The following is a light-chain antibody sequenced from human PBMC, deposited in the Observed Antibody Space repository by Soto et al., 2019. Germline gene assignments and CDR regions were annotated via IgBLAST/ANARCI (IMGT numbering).Light chain of an antibody. CDR1: SSDVGGYNY. V-gene: IGLV2-14*01. Sequence: QSVLTQPASVSGSPAQSITISCTGTSSDVGGYNYVSWYQHHPGKAPKLIIYEVSYRPSGVSNRFSGSKSGNTASLTISGLQADDEADYYCCSYAGSNNYVFGTGTKVTVL. CDR2: EVS. CDR3: CSYAGSNNYV. J-gene: IGLJ1*01.